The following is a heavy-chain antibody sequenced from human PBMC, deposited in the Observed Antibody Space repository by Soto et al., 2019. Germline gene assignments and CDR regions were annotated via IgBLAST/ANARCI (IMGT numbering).Heavy chain of an antibody. D-gene: IGHD3-9*01. CDR3: AKWDYDILTGYPPYYFDY. J-gene: IGHJ4*02. Sequence: PVGSLRLSCAASGFTFSSYAMSWVRQAPGKGLEWVSAISGSGGSTYYADSVKGRFTISRDNSKNTLYLQMNSLRAEDTAVYYCAKWDYDILTGYPPYYFDYWGQGTLVTSPQ. V-gene: IGHV3-23*01. CDR1: GFTFSSYA. CDR2: ISGSGGST.